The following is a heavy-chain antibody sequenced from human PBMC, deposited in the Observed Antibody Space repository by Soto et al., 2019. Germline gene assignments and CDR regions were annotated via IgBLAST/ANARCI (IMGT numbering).Heavy chain of an antibody. CDR2: ISYDGSNK. CDR1: GFTFSSYG. D-gene: IGHD3-10*01. V-gene: IGHV3-30*18. Sequence: PGGSLRLSCAASGFTFSSYGMHWVCQAPGKGLEWVAVISYDGSNKYYADSVKGRFTISRDNSKNTLYLQMNSLRAEDTAVYYCAKDQGPLLWFGELSAALNYYGMDVWGQGTTVTVSS. CDR3: AKDQGPLLWFGELSAALNYYGMDV. J-gene: IGHJ6*02.